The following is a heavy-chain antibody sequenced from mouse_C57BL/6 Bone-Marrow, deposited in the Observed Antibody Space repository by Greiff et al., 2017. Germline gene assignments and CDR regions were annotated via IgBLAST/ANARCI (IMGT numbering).Heavy chain of an antibody. CDR2: IRSKSSNYAT. CDR1: GFTFHTSA. D-gene: IGHD1-2*01. Sequence: EVQLVESGGGLVQPKGSLKLSCAASGFTFHTSAMHWVRQAPGKGLEWVARIRSKSSNYATYYAVSVKDRFTISRDDSKSMIYLQMNKLKTEDTAMYYGVRSTAMDYWGQGTSVTVSA. J-gene: IGHJ4*01. V-gene: IGHV10-3*01. CDR3: VRSTAMDY.